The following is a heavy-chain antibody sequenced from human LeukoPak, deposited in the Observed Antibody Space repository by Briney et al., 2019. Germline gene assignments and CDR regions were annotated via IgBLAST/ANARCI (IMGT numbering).Heavy chain of an antibody. CDR3: ARDGPMVRGVKLGIDP. CDR2: INAGNGNT. Sequence: ASVKVSCKASGYTFTSYAMHWVRQAPGQRLEWMGWINAGNGNTKYSQKFQGRVTITRDTSASTAYMELSSLRSEDTAVYYCARDGPMVRGVKLGIDPWGQGTLVTVSS. V-gene: IGHV1-3*01. D-gene: IGHD3-10*01. J-gene: IGHJ5*02. CDR1: GYTFTSYA.